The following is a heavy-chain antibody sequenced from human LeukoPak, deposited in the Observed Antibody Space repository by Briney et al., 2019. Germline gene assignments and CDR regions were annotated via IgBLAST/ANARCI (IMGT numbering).Heavy chain of an antibody. V-gene: IGHV3-7*01. Sequence: PGGSLRLSCAASGFTFNYYWLTWVRQAPGKGLEWVANIQQDGSEKYYVDSVKGRFIISRDNAKNSLYLQMNSLRAEDTAVYYCARSYGSGSPVGYWGQGTLVTVSS. D-gene: IGHD3-10*01. J-gene: IGHJ4*02. CDR1: GFTFNYYW. CDR3: ARSYGSGSPVGY. CDR2: IQQDGSEK.